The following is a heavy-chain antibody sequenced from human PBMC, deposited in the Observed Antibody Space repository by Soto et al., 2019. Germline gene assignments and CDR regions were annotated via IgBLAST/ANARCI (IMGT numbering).Heavy chain of an antibody. Sequence: QVQLVQSGAEVKKPGASVKVSCKASGYTFTSYYMHWVRQAPGQGLEWMGIINPSGGSTSYAQKFQGRVTMTRDTSTSTVYMELSSLRSEDTAVYYCARTYYDFWSGYHGLDYWGQGTLVTVSS. J-gene: IGHJ4*02. CDR1: GYTFTSYY. CDR3: ARTYYDFWSGYHGLDY. D-gene: IGHD3-3*01. V-gene: IGHV1-46*01. CDR2: INPSGGST.